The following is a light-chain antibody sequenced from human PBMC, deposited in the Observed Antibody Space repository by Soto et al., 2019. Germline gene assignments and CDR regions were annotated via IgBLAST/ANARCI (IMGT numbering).Light chain of an antibody. Sequence: AIQMTQSPSSLSASVGDRVTITCRSSQDIRTELGWYQQRPGKAPNLLIYGASTLQTGVPSRFSGSGSATDFFLTISSLQPEDVATYFCLQDYNYPRTFGQGTKLQIK. V-gene: IGKV1-6*01. CDR3: LQDYNYPRT. CDR2: GAS. J-gene: IGKJ2*01. CDR1: QDIRTE.